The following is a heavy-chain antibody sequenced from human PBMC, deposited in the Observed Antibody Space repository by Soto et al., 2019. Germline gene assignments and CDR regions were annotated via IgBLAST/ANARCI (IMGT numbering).Heavy chain of an antibody. CDR3: AREGTREDTVTTDY. V-gene: IGHV1-69*08. J-gene: IGHJ4*02. CDR1: VGTFSSYT. CDR2: IIPILGIA. Sequence: QVQLLQSGAEVHKPGSSVKVSCKASVGTFSSYTISWVRQAPGQGLEWMGRIIPILGIANYAQKFQGRVTITADKSTSTAYMELSSLRTEDTAVYYCAREGTREDTVTTDYWGQGTLVTVSS. D-gene: IGHD4-17*01.